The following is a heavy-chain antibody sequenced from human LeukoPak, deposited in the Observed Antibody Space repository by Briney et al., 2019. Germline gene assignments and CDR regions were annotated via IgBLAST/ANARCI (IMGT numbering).Heavy chain of an antibody. Sequence: SETLSLTCTVSGGSISSSSYYWGWIRQPPGKGLEWIGSIYYSGSTYYNPSLKSRVTISVDTSKNQFSLKLSSVTAADTAVYYCATYGSGSFIVPRDYWGQGTLVTVSS. D-gene: IGHD3-10*01. CDR2: IYYSGST. V-gene: IGHV4-39*07. CDR3: ATYGSGSFIVPRDY. CDR1: GGSISSSSYY. J-gene: IGHJ4*02.